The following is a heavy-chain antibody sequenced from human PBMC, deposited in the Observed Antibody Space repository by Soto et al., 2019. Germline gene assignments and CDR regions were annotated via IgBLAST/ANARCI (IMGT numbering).Heavy chain of an antibody. CDR1: GASVSSGSYL. CDR2: ASYTGTT. Sequence: QLQLQESGPGLVKPSETLSLTCTVSGASVSSGSYLWGWIRQPPGKGLEWIGSASYTGTTYLTPALKSRVTISVDTSKHQFSLNLSSLTAADTAVYYSARRVYDGSHFSYVDYCGQGILVTVSS. D-gene: IGHD2-8*01. J-gene: IGHJ4*02. V-gene: IGHV4-39*01. CDR3: ARRVYDGSHFSYVDY.